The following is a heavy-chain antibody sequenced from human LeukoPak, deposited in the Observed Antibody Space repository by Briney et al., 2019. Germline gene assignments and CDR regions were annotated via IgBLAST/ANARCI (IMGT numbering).Heavy chain of an antibody. CDR1: GGSISSYY. J-gene: IGHJ4*02. V-gene: IGHV4-59*12. CDR2: IYYSGST. D-gene: IGHD2-15*01. CDR3: ARDNTYFTSYCSGGSCSR. Sequence: SETLSLTCTVSGGSISSYYWSWIRQPPGKGLEWIGYIYYSGSTYYNPSLKSRVTISLDTSKNHFSLNLSSVTAADTAVYYCARDNTYFTSYCSGGSCSRWGQGTLVTVSS.